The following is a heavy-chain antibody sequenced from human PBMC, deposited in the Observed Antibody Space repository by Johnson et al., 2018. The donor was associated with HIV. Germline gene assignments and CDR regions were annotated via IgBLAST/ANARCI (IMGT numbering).Heavy chain of an antibody. CDR3: ARTDSAPAHDAFDI. D-gene: IGHD4-11*01. V-gene: IGHV3-30*04. Sequence: QVQLVESGGGVVQPGRSLRLSCAASGFTFSSYAMHWVRQAPGKGLEWVAVISYDGSYKYYADSVEGRFTVSRDNSENTLYLQMNSLRAEDTAVYYCARTDSAPAHDAFDIWGQGTMVTVSS. J-gene: IGHJ3*02. CDR1: GFTFSSYA. CDR2: ISYDGSYK.